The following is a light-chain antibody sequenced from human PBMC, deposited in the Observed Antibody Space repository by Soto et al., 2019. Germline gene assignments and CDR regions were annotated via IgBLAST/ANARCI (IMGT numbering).Light chain of an antibody. J-gene: IGLJ3*02. V-gene: IGLV2-14*01. CDR3: SSFTNSILV. Sequence: QSALTQPASVSGSPGQSITISCTGTTSDVGSHNFVSWYQQLPGKAPKLLIYEVTNLPSGTSNRFSGSKSGNTASLTISGLQAEDEADYYCSSFTNSILVFGGGTKLTVL. CDR2: EVT. CDR1: TSDVGSHNF.